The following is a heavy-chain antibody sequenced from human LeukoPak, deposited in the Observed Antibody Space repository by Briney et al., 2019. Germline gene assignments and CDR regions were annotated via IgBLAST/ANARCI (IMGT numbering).Heavy chain of an antibody. CDR2: IIPIFGTA. J-gene: IGHJ6*04. Sequence: SVKASCKASGGTLSSYAISWVRQAPGQGLEWMGGIIPIFGTANYAQKFQGRVTITADESTSTAYMELSSLRSEDTAVYYCARDPPGGRYGMDVWGKGTTVTVSS. CDR3: ARDPPGGRYGMDV. CDR1: GGTLSSYA. D-gene: IGHD3-16*01. V-gene: IGHV1-69*13.